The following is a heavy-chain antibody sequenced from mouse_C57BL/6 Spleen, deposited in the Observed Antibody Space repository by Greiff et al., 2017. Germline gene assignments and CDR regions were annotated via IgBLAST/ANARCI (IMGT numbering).Heavy chain of an antibody. Sequence: EVQRVESGGGLVQPGGSMKLSCAASGFTFSDAWMDWVRQSPEKGLEWVAEIRNKANNHATYYAESVKGRFTISRDDSKSSVYLQMNSLRAEDTGSYYCRNWDAYAMDYWGQGTSVTVSS. CDR1: GFTFSDAW. V-gene: IGHV6-6*01. CDR2: IRNKANNHAT. J-gene: IGHJ4*01. D-gene: IGHD4-1*01. CDR3: RNWDAYAMDY.